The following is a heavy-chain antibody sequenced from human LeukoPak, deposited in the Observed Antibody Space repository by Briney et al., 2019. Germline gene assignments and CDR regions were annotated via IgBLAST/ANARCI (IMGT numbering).Heavy chain of an antibody. V-gene: IGHV3-23*01. J-gene: IGHJ4*02. CDR1: GFTFSSYA. D-gene: IGHD2-15*01. CDR3: AKTIRGVVVAAIGVFDY. Sequence: PGGSLRLSCAASGFTFSSYAMSWVRQAPGKGLEWVSAISGSGGSTYYADSVKGWFTISRDNSKNTLYLQMNSLRAEDTAVYYCAKTIRGVVVAAIGVFDYWGQGTLVTVSS. CDR2: ISGSGGST.